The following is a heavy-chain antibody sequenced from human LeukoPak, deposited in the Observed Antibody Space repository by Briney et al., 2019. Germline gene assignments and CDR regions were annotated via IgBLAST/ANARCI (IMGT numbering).Heavy chain of an antibody. CDR1: GFTVSSNY. CDR3: AKDPFPIRYFDWFYFDY. Sequence: GGSLRLSCAASGFTVSSNYMSWVRQAPGKGLEWVSVIYSGGSTYYADSVKGRFTISRDNSKNTLYLQMNSLRAEDTAVYYCAKDPFPIRYFDWFYFDYWGQGTLVTVSS. CDR2: IYSGGST. J-gene: IGHJ4*02. D-gene: IGHD3-9*01. V-gene: IGHV3-53*01.